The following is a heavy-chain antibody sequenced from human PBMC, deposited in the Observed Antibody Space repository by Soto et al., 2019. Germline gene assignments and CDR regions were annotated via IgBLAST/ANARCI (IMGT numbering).Heavy chain of an antibody. V-gene: IGHV3-74*01. CDR2: INSDGSST. CDR1: GFTFSSYW. Sequence: GGSLRLSCAASGFTFSSYWMHWVRQAPGKGLVWVSRINSDGSSTSYADTVKGRFTISRDNAKNTQYLQMNSLRAEDTAVYYCAREGVLRFLEWLDPSGMDVWGQGTTVTVSS. CDR3: AREGVLRFLEWLDPSGMDV. D-gene: IGHD3-3*01. J-gene: IGHJ6*02.